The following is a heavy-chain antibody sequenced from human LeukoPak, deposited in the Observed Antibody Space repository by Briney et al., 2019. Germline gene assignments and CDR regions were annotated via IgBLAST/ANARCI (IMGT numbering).Heavy chain of an antibody. Sequence: SQTLSLACTVSGGSISSGGYYWSWIRQPPGKGLEWIGYTYHSGSTYYNPSLKSRVTISVDRSKNQFSLKLSSVTAADTAVYYCARDRYGGYHFDYWGQGTLVTVSS. CDR3: ARDRYGGYHFDY. CDR1: GGSISSGGYY. V-gene: IGHV4-30-2*01. J-gene: IGHJ4*02. D-gene: IGHD4-23*01. CDR2: TYHSGST.